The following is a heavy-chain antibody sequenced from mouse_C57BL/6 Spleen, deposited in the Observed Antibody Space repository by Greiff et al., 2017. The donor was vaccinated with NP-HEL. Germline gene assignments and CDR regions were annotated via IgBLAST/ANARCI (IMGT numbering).Heavy chain of an antibody. V-gene: IGHV1-55*01. J-gene: IGHJ4*01. Sequence: VQLQQPGAELVKPGASVKMSCKASGYTFISYWITWVKQRPGQGLEWIGDIYPGSGSTNYNEKFKSKATLTVDTSSSTAYMQLSSLTSEDSAVYYCARRGYGSSYAMDYWGQGTSVTVSS. CDR3: ARRGYGSSYAMDY. D-gene: IGHD1-1*01. CDR2: IYPGSGST. CDR1: GYTFISYW.